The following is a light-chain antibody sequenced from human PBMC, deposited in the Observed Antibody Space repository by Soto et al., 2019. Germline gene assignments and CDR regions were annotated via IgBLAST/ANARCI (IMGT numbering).Light chain of an antibody. CDR1: QSLSGW. Sequence: DIPVTQSPSTLSASVGDRVTITCRASQSLSGWVAWYQQKPGKAPILLIYDASSLNGGVPSRFSGSGSGTEFTLTISSLQPDDFATYYCQQYNNYPWTFGQGTKVAV. CDR2: DAS. V-gene: IGKV1-5*01. J-gene: IGKJ1*01. CDR3: QQYNNYPWT.